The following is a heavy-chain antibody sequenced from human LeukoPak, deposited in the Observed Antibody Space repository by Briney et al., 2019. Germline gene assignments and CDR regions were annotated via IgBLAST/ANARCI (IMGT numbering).Heavy chain of an antibody. CDR2: IYYTGST. Sequence: SETLSLTCPVCGRSLSNYYWSWLRPPAGKELAWVGYIYYTGSTNYNPSLKSRVTISVDTSKNQFSLKLSSVTAADTAVYYCARVRTNDHGMDVWGQGTTVTVSS. V-gene: IGHV4-59*01. J-gene: IGHJ6*02. CDR1: GRSLSNYY. CDR3: ARVRTNDHGMDV. D-gene: IGHD2-8*01.